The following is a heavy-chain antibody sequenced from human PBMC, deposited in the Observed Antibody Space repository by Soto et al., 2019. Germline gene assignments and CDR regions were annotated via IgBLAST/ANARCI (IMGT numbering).Heavy chain of an antibody. D-gene: IGHD3-22*01. V-gene: IGHV3-23*01. J-gene: IGHJ3*02. CDR3: AKEGYYYDSRGYVEAFDI. Sequence: GGSLRLSCAASGFTFSSYAMSWVRQAPGKGLEWVSAISGSGGSTYYADSVKGRFTISRDNSKNTLYLQMNSLRAEDTAVYYCAKEGYYYDSRGYVEAFDIWGQGTIVTVSS. CDR1: GFTFSSYA. CDR2: ISGSGGST.